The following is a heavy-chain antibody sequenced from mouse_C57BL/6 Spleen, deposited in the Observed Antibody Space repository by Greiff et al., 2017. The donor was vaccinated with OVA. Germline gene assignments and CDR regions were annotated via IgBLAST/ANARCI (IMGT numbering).Heavy chain of an antibody. J-gene: IGHJ4*01. V-gene: IGHV14-4*01. Sequence: EVQLQESGAELVRPGASVKLSCTASGFNIKDDYMHWVKQRPEQGLEWIGWIDPENGDTEYASQFQGKATITADTSSNTAYLQLSSLTSEDTAVYYCTTWGLLGAMDYWGQGTSVTVSS. CDR2: IDPENGDT. CDR3: TTWGLLGAMDY. D-gene: IGHD2-3*01. CDR1: GFNIKDDY.